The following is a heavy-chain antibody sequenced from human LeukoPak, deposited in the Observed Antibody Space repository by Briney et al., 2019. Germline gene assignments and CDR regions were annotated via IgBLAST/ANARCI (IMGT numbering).Heavy chain of an antibody. V-gene: IGHV1-2*02. J-gene: IGHJ6*02. Sequence: ASVKVSCKASGYTFTGYYMRWVRQAPGQGLEWMGWINPNSGGTNYAQKFQGRVTLTKGTTISTAYMELSRLRSDHPALDSCARDVVLAAIRYYYYYGMDVWGQGTTVTVSS. D-gene: IGHD2-2*01. CDR2: INPNSGGT. CDR3: ARDVVLAAIRYYYYYGMDV. CDR1: GYTFTGYY.